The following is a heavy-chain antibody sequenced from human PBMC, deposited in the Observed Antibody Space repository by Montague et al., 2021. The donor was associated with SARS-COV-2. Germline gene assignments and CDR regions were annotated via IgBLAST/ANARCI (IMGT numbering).Heavy chain of an antibody. D-gene: IGHD4-17*01. Sequence: SLRLSCASSGFTFLSFTMRWVRLAPGKGLEWVSTISGSGGSTWYADSVKGRFTISRDNSKSTLFLQMNSLRAEDTALYYYTGADNYGSWGRGTLVTVSS. CDR2: ISGSGGST. J-gene: IGHJ5*02. CDR3: TGADNYGS. V-gene: IGHV3-23*01. CDR1: GFTFLSFT.